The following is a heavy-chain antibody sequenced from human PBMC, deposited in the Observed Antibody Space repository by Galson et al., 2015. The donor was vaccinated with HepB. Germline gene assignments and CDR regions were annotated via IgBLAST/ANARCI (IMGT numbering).Heavy chain of an antibody. CDR3: ARDARMGANDY. CDR2: LVYDESRK. D-gene: IGHD1-26*01. V-gene: IGHV3-33*01. Sequence: SLRLSCAASGFIFRNYGMHWVRQAPGKGLEWVAVLVYDESRKEYADSVKGRFTVSRDTSKNTLFLQMNSLRADDTAVYYCARDARMGANDYWGQGTLVTVSS. CDR1: GFIFRNYG. J-gene: IGHJ4*02.